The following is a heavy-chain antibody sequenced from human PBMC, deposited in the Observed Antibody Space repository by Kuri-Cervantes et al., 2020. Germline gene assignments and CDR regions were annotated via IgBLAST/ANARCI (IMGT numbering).Heavy chain of an antibody. CDR1: RFTFSSYV. CDR3: AKSRAMFCSGGSCYFDF. CDR2: ISGSGGNT. Sequence: GGSLRLSCAASRFTFSSYVMTWVRQAPGKGLGWVSAISGSGGNTYYADSVKGRFTISRDNSKDTLYLQMNSLGAEDTAVYYCAKSRAMFCSGGSCYFDFWGQGTLVTVSS. J-gene: IGHJ4*02. V-gene: IGHV3-23*01. D-gene: IGHD2-15*01.